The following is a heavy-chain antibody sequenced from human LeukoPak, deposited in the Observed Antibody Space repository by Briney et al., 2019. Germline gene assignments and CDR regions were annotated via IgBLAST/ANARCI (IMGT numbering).Heavy chain of an antibody. CDR1: GFTFSSYW. V-gene: IGHV3-7*01. Sequence: GGSLRLSCAASGFTFSSYWMTWVRQAQGKGLEWVANIKQDGSEKYWVDSLKGRFTISRDNAKNSLYLQMNSLRAEDTAVYYCARMSSSSWFVCDYWGQGALVAVAS. CDR2: IKQDGSEK. J-gene: IGHJ4*02. D-gene: IGHD6-13*01. CDR3: ARMSSSSWFVCDY.